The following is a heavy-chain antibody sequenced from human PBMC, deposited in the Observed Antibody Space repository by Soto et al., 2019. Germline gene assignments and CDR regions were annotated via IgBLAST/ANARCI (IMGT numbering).Heavy chain of an antibody. CDR1: GYSFIDYY. CDR2: ISPKSGGT. D-gene: IGHD3-9*01. Sequence: GASVKVSCKASGYSFIDYYIHWVRQAPGQGFEWMGRISPKSGGTNYAQKFEGRVTMTWDTSLNTAYMELSSLISDDTAVYYGARPPGYISDWYYFDLWGQGTRVTVSS. V-gene: IGHV1-2*02. J-gene: IGHJ4*02. CDR3: ARPPGYISDWYYFDL.